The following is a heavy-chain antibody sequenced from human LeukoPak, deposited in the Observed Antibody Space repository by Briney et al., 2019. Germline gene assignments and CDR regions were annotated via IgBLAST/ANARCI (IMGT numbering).Heavy chain of an antibody. Sequence: ASVKVPCKASGYTFTSYDINWVRQATGQGLEWMGWMNPNSGNTGYAQKFQGRVTMTRNTSISTAYMELSSLRSEDTAVYYCARGKWQQLVRVLVYWGQGTLVTVSS. CDR2: MNPNSGNT. CDR1: GYTFTSYD. D-gene: IGHD6-13*01. CDR3: ARGKWQQLVRVLVY. J-gene: IGHJ4*02. V-gene: IGHV1-8*01.